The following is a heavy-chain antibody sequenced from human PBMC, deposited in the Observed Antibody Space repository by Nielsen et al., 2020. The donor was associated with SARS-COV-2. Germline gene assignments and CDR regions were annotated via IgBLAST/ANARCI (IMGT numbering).Heavy chain of an antibody. V-gene: IGHV3-30*18. CDR1: GFTFSSYG. J-gene: IGHJ4*02. CDR3: AKDRDSSSWFFDY. D-gene: IGHD6-13*01. Sequence: GESLKISCAASGFTFSSYGMHWVRQAPGKGLEWVAVISYDGSNKYYADSVKGRFTISRDNSKNTLYLQMNSLRAEDTAVYYCAKDRDSSSWFFDYWGQGTLVTVSS. CDR2: ISYDGSNK.